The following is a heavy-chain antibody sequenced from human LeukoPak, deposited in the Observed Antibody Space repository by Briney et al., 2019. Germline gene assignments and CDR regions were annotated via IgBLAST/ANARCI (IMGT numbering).Heavy chain of an antibody. CDR2: ISYDGSNK. J-gene: IGHJ4*02. D-gene: IGHD2-15*01. CDR1: GFTFSSYA. CDR3: ARDEGYCSGGSCYFQYYFDY. Sequence: GRSLRLSCAASGFTFSSYAMHWVRQAPGKGLEWVAVISYDGSNKYYADSAKGRFTISRDNSKNTLYLQMNSLRAEDTAVYYCARDEGYCSGGSCYFQYYFDYWGQGTLVTVSS. V-gene: IGHV3-30*04.